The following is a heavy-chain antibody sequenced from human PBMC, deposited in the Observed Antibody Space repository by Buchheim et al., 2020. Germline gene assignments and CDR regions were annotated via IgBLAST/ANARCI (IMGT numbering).Heavy chain of an antibody. CDR3: ASGPGVLRMDV. V-gene: IGHV3-7*01. J-gene: IGHJ6*02. CDR2: LKEDGSEK. CDR1: GFRFNTW. Sequence: EVQLVESGGGLVQRGGSLRLSCAASGFRFNTWLSWVRQAPGKGLEWVATLKEDGSEKYYVDSLKDGFTISRDDATTSMFLQMNSLRVEDTAVYYCASGPGVLRMDVWGQGT. D-gene: IGHD4/OR15-4a*01.